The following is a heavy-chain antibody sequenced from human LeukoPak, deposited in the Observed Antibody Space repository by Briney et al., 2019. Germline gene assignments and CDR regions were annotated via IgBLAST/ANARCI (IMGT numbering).Heavy chain of an antibody. CDR2: ISRSGGGT. Sequence: PGGSLRLSCAASGFTFRDFGMSWVRLAPGKGQEWVSVISRSGGGTYYSKSVEGRFTISRDNSKSIVYLQMNSLRPEDTAIYYCVKDPYDDDFVWGILQYWGQGTPVSVSS. CDR3: VKDPYDDDFVWGILQY. CDR1: GFTFRDFG. J-gene: IGHJ4*02. V-gene: IGHV3-23*01. D-gene: IGHD3-16*01.